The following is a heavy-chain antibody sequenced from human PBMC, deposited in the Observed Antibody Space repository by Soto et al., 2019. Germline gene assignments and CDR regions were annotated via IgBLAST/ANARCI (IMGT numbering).Heavy chain of an antibody. J-gene: IGHJ4*02. CDR1: GFIFSDHY. CDR2: SRNKARSYTT. V-gene: IGHV3-72*01. Sequence: GGSLRLSCAASGFIFSDHYMDWVRQAPGKGLEWVGRSRNKARSYTTDYAASVKGRFTISRDDSKNSLYLQMNSLKTEDTAMYYCAREMSGTYRGLEYWGQGTLVTVSS. CDR3: AREMSGTYRGLEY. D-gene: IGHD1-26*01.